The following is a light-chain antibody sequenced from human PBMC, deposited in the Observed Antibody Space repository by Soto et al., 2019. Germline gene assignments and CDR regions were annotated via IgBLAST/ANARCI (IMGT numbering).Light chain of an antibody. Sequence: QSALTQPASVSGSPGQSITISCTGTSSDVGVYNYVSWYQQHPGKAPKLMIYEVSNQPSGVSNRFSGSKSGNTASLTISGLQAEDEADYYCSSYTISSNWVFGGGTKLTVL. J-gene: IGLJ3*02. CDR1: SSDVGVYNY. CDR2: EVS. V-gene: IGLV2-14*01. CDR3: SSYTISSNWV.